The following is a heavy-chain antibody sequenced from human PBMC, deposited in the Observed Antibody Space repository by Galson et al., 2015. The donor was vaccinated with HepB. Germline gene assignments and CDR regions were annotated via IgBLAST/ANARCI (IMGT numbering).Heavy chain of an antibody. Sequence: SLRLSCAASGFTFSSYAMHWVRQAPGKGLEWVAVVAYDGSDKYYADSVKDRFTISRDNSKNTLYLQMNSLRAEDTAVYYCARYSRQWGQGTLVIVSS. J-gene: IGHJ4*02. V-gene: IGHV3-30-3*01. CDR1: GFTFSSYA. D-gene: IGHD6-13*01. CDR2: VAYDGSDK. CDR3: ARYSRQ.